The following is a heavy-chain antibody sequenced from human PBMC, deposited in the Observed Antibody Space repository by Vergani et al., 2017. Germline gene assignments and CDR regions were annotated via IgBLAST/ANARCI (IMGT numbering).Heavy chain of an antibody. CDR1: GGSISSGNYY. Sequence: QVQLQESGPGLVRPSQTLSLTCTVSGGSISSGNYYWSWIRQPPGKGLEWIGYIYYSGSTYYNPSLKSRVTISVDTSKNQFSLKLSTVTAADTALYCCAGSSGRGMAAPSWFDPWGQGTLVTVSS. CDR2: IYYSGST. CDR3: AGSSGRGMAAPSWFDP. J-gene: IGHJ5*02. V-gene: IGHV4-30-4*08. D-gene: IGHD6-13*01.